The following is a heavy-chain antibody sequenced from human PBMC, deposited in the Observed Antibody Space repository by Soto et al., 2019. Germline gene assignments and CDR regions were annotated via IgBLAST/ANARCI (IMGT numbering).Heavy chain of an antibody. V-gene: IGHV4-34*01. D-gene: IGHD2-8*01. CDR1: GRSLSGDY. Sequence: ASETLSLTCGVHGRSLSGDYWSWIRRPPGKGLEWIGEINGNGNTNYNPPLKSRVTISADTSKSQFSLKVSSVTAADTAIYYCARNGYYAIDYWGQGILVTVSS. CDR3: ARNGYYAIDY. CDR2: INGNGNT. J-gene: IGHJ4*02.